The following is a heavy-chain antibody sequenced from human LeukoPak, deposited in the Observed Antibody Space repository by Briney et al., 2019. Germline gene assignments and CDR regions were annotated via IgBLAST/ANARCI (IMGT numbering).Heavy chain of an antibody. CDR2: MNPNSGNT. Sequence: ASVKVSCKASGYTSTSYDINWVRQATGQGLEWMGWMNPNSGNTGYAQKFQGRVTMTRNTSISTAYMELSSLRSEDTAVYYCARGPILWFGELQGWFDPWGQGTLVTVSS. J-gene: IGHJ5*02. D-gene: IGHD3-10*01. V-gene: IGHV1-8*01. CDR3: ARGPILWFGELQGWFDP. CDR1: GYTSTSYD.